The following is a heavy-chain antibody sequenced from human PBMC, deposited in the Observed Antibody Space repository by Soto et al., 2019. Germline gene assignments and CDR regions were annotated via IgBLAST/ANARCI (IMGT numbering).Heavy chain of an antibody. Sequence: PSETLSLTCTVSGGSISSGGYYWSWIRQHPGKGLEWIGYIYYSGSTYYNPSLKSRVAISVDTSKNQFSLKLSSVTAADTAVYYCARGGDIVATIVYGMDVWGQGTTVTVSS. CDR3: ARGGDIVATIVYGMDV. CDR1: GGSISSGGYY. V-gene: IGHV4-31*03. J-gene: IGHJ6*02. D-gene: IGHD5-12*01. CDR2: IYYSGST.